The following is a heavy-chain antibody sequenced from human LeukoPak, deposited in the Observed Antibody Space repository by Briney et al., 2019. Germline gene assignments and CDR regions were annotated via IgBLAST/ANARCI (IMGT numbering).Heavy chain of an antibody. Sequence: ASVKVSCKASGGTFSSYAISWVRQAPGQGLEWMGGIIPIFGTANYAQKFQGRVTITADESTSTAYMELSSLRSEDTAVYYCARKAYHYYDSSGCYLTLDYWGQGTLVTVSS. D-gene: IGHD3-22*01. CDR1: GGTFSSYA. CDR3: ARKAYHYYDSSGCYLTLDY. V-gene: IGHV1-69*13. CDR2: IIPIFGTA. J-gene: IGHJ4*02.